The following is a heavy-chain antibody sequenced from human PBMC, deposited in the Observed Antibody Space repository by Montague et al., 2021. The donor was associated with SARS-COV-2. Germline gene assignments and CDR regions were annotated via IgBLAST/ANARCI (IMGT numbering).Heavy chain of an antibody. CDR2: ISYSGGST. CDR3: ARDIECSF. CDR1: GFTFRDSA. J-gene: IGHJ4*02. Sequence: SLRLSCAASGFTFRDSAMNWVRQAPGKGLEWVSLISYSGGSTYYADSVKGRFTITRDNSNNTLYLQMNSLGAEDTAIYYCARDIECSFWGQGTLVTVSS. D-gene: IGHD2-15*01. V-gene: IGHV3-23*01.